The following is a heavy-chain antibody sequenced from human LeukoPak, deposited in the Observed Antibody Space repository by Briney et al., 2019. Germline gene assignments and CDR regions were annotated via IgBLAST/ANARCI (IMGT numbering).Heavy chain of an antibody. V-gene: IGHV3-15*01. Sequence: GGSLRLSCAASGLTFSNAWLSWVRQAPGKGLEWVGRIKGKPDGGTPDYAAPVKGIFTISTDDSNDTLYLQMSSLKIEDTAVYYCITGPYWGQGTLVTVSS. CDR2: IKGKPDGGTP. J-gene: IGHJ4*02. CDR1: GLTFSNAW. CDR3: ITGPY.